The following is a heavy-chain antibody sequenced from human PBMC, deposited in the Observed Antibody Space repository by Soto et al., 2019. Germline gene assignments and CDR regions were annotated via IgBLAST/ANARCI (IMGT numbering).Heavy chain of an antibody. CDR3: ARGIEGWYQGRYYYGMDV. J-gene: IGHJ6*02. CDR2: IYYSGST. D-gene: IGHD6-19*01. V-gene: IGHV4-61*01. CDR1: GGSVSSGSYY. Sequence: QVQLQESGPGLVKPSETLSLTCTVSGGSVSSGSYYWSWIRHPPGKGLEWIGYIYYSGSTNYNPSRKSRVTLSVDTSKNQFSLELSSVTAADTAVYYCARGIEGWYQGRYYYGMDVWGQGTTVTVSS.